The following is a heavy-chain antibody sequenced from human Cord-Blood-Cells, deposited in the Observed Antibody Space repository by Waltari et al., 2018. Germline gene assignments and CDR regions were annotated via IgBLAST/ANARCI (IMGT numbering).Heavy chain of an antibody. CDR1: GDTFTGYY. J-gene: IGHJ4*02. D-gene: IGHD7-27*01. CDR3: ARGKTGLFDY. CDR2: INPNSGGK. Sequence: QMQLVQSGAEVKKPGASVKVSCKASGDTFTGYYMHWVRQAPGQGLEWMGWINPNSGGKNYAKKFQGRVTMTRDTSISTAYMELSRLRSDDTAVYYCARGKTGLFDYWGQGTLVTVSS. V-gene: IGHV1-2*02.